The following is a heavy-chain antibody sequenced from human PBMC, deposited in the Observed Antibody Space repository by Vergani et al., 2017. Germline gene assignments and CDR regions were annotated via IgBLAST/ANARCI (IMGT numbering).Heavy chain of an antibody. D-gene: IGHD6-19*01. CDR1: GGSFSGYY. CDR3: ARRGQWRRPFDY. Sequence: QVQLQQWGAGLLKPSETLSLTCAVYGGSFSGYYWSWIRQPPGKGLEWIGEINHSGSTNYNPSLKSRVTISVDTSKNQFSLKLSSVTAADTAVYYCARRGQWRRPFDYWGQGTLVTVSS. J-gene: IGHJ4*02. CDR2: INHSGST. V-gene: IGHV4-34*01.